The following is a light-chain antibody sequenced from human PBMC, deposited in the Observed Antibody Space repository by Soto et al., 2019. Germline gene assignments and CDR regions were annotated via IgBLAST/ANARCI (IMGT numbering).Light chain of an antibody. V-gene: IGKV3-20*01. CDR3: QQYNNWPLIT. CDR2: GAS. J-gene: IGKJ5*01. Sequence: EIVLTQSPGTLSLSPGEGATLSCRASQSVYVNLAWYQQKPGQSPRLLIYGASTRATDIPDRFSGSGSDTDFALTISRLEPEDFAVYYCQQYNNWPLITFGQGTRLEIK. CDR1: QSVYVN.